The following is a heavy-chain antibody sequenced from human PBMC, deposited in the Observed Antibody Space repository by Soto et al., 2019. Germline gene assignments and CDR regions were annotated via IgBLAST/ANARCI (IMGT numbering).Heavy chain of an antibody. Sequence: XSVKVSCKASVYTFTCYYIHWVRQAPGQGLEWMGWINPNSGGTKYAQKFQGRVTLTRDTSISTAYMELSSLRSDDTAVYYCARVYTSGWYYFDYWGQGTLVTVSS. J-gene: IGHJ4*02. V-gene: IGHV1-2*02. CDR1: VYTFTCYY. CDR3: ARVYTSGWYYFDY. CDR2: INPNSGGT. D-gene: IGHD6-19*01.